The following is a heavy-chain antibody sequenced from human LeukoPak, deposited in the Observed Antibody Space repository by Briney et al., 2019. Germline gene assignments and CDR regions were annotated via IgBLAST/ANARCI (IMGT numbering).Heavy chain of an antibody. V-gene: IGHV4-39*07. CDR3: ARGRGVIGAFDI. J-gene: IGHJ3*02. Sequence: SSETLSLTCTVSGGSISSSSYYWGWIRQPPGKGLEWIGSIYYSGSTYCNPSLKSRVTISVDTSKNQFSLKLSSVTAADTAVYYCARGRGVIGAFDIWGQGTMVTVSS. CDR1: GGSISSSSYY. D-gene: IGHD3-16*02. CDR2: IYYSGST.